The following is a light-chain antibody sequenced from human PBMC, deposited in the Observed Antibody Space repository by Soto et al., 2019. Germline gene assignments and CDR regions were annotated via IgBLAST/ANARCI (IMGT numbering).Light chain of an antibody. CDR3: SSYAGSNEVV. CDR1: SSDVGGYNY. CDR2: EVS. Sequence: QSVLTQPPSASGSPGQSVTISCTGTSSDVGGYNYVSWYQHHPGKAPKLMIYEVSKRPSGVPDRFSGSKSGNTASLTVSGLQAEDEADYYCSSYAGSNEVVFGGGTQLTVL. J-gene: IGLJ2*01. V-gene: IGLV2-8*01.